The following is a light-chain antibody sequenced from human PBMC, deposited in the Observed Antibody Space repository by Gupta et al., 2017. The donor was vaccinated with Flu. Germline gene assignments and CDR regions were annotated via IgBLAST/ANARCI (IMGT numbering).Light chain of an antibody. CDR1: QSASSSY. V-gene: IGKV3-20*01. J-gene: IGKJ2*01. CDR3: HQYSSSAPA. CDR2: GAS. Sequence: GNLCLSAGERVTLSCRASQSASSSYLHSYQQKPCQAPRLLIYGASSRATGIPDRFSGRGSRTEFTLTIIRLEPEDFAVYYSHQYSSSAPAFGQATKLEIK.